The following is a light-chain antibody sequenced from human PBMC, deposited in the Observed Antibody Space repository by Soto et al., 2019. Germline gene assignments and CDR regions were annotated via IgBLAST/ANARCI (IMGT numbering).Light chain of an antibody. CDR2: KAS. CDR3: QHYNSYSEA. V-gene: IGKV1-5*03. J-gene: IGKJ1*01. CDR1: QTISSW. Sequence: DFQMRASPSTLVGSLGARVGITCRASQTISSWLAWYQQKPGKAPKLLMYKASTLKSGVPSRFSGSGSGTEVTLTISSLPPDDVATYYRQHYNSYSEACGQGTKVDIK.